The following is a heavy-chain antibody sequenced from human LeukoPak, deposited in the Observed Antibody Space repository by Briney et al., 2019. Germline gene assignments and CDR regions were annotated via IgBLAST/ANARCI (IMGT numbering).Heavy chain of an antibody. Sequence: GESLKISCNCSGYXFTSYWIGWVRQMPGKGLEWMGIISPGDSKTIYSPSFQGQVTISADKSISTAYLQWSSLKASGTAMYYCARLRGSGYDRFDYWGQGTLVTVSS. CDR2: ISPGDSKT. CDR1: GYXFTSYW. CDR3: ARLRGSGYDRFDY. J-gene: IGHJ4*02. D-gene: IGHD5-12*01. V-gene: IGHV5-51*01.